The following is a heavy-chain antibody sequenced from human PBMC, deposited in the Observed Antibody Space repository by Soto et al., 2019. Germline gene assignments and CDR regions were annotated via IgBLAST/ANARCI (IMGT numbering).Heavy chain of an antibody. V-gene: IGHV1-69*12. Sequence: QVQLVQSGAEVKKPGSSVKVSCKASGGTFSSYAISWVRQAPGQGLEWMGGIIPIFGTANYAQKFQGRVTITADDSTSTAYVELSSLRSEDTAVSYCASGLIYGGNGNYYYYGMDVWGQGTTVTVSS. CDR2: IIPIFGTA. CDR1: GGTFSSYA. J-gene: IGHJ6*02. CDR3: ASGLIYGGNGNYYYYGMDV. D-gene: IGHD4-17*01.